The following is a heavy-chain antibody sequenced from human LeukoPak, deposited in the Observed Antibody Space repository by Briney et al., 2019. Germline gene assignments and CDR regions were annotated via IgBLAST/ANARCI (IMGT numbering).Heavy chain of an antibody. V-gene: IGHV1-2*02. CDR2: INPYNTGT. CDR3: ARDRDARRGVDV. D-gene: IGHD2-21*02. CDR1: GYTFTGYY. Sequence: ASVKVSCKASGYTFTGYYIHWVRQAPGQGLEWMGWINPYNTGTNFAQNFQGRVTMTRDTSISTVYMELGSLRSDDTAVYYCARDRDARRGVDVWGQGTTVTVSS. J-gene: IGHJ6*02.